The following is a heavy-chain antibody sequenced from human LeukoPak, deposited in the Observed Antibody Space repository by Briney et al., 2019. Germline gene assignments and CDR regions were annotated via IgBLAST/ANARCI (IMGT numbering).Heavy chain of an antibody. V-gene: IGHV6-1*01. CDR2: TYYRSKWSN. Sequence: SQTLSLTCAISGDSVSSNSAAWNRIRQSPSRGLEWLGRTYYRSKWSNDYAVSVKSRITINPDTYQNQFSLQLNSLTPEDTAVYYCARDPMGGWYLDLWGRGTLVTVSS. J-gene: IGHJ2*01. CDR1: GDSVSSNSAA. CDR3: ARDPMGGWYLDL. D-gene: IGHD1-26*01.